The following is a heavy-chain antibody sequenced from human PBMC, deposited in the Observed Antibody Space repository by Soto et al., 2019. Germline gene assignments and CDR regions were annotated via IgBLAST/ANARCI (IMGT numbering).Heavy chain of an antibody. CDR2: ISYDGSNK. J-gene: IGHJ2*01. CDR1: GFTFSSYA. Sequence: QVQLVESGGGVVQPGRSLRLSCAASGFTFSSYAMHWVRQAPGKGLEWVAVISYDGSNKYYADSVKGRFTISRDNSKNTLYLQMNSLTSEATAVYYCARDPLWGTAMVHWYFDLWGRGTLVTVSS. CDR3: ARDPLWGTAMVHWYFDL. V-gene: IGHV3-30-3*01. D-gene: IGHD5-18*01.